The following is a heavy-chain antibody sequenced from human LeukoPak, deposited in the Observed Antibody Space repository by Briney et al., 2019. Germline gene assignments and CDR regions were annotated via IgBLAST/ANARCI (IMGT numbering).Heavy chain of an antibody. CDR2: LNWNGGGR. CDR1: GFTFEDYG. Sequence: PGGSLRLSCTVSGFTFEDYGMNWVRQVPGKEPEWVSGLNWNGGGRRYADSVKGRFIISRDNAKGVLYLQLTDLRVEDTALYYCARDAVPSGRSWFDPWGQGTLVTVSS. V-gene: IGHV3-20*04. J-gene: IGHJ5*02. D-gene: IGHD4-17*01. CDR3: ARDAVPSGRSWFDP.